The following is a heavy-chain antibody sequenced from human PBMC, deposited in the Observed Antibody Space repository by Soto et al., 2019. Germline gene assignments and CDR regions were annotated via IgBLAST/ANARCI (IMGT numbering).Heavy chain of an antibody. Sequence: PGGSLRLSCVASGFTFSSYYMSWVRQFPGKGLEWVANIKQDGSEKDYVDSVKGRFTISRDSSKNTVYLQMNSLRAEDTAIYYCASVNGGDGYYGGRLDYWGQGIQVTVSS. V-gene: IGHV3-7*01. CDR1: GFTFSSYY. J-gene: IGHJ4*02. D-gene: IGHD3-10*01. CDR3: ASVNGGDGYYGGRLDY. CDR2: IKQDGSEK.